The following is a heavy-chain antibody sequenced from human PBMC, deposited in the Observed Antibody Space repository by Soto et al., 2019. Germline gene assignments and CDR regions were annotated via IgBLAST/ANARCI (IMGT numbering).Heavy chain of an antibody. J-gene: IGHJ6*02. CDR1: GLTFTNAW. Sequence: PGGSLRLSCAASGLTFTNAWMSWVRQAPWKWLEWVSAISVSGGSTYYADAVKGRFTISRDNSKNTLYLQMNSLTPADTAVYFCARGHYYYAMDVWGQGTTVTVSS. V-gene: IGHV3-23*01. CDR3: ARGHYYYAMDV. CDR2: ISVSGGST.